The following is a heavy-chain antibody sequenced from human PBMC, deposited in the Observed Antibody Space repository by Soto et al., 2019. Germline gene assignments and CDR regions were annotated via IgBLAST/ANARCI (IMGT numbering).Heavy chain of an antibody. CDR2: FDPEDGET. V-gene: IGHV1-24*01. D-gene: IGHD3-10*01. CDR3: ATVTTWTLVWFGAKRDWFDP. CDR1: GYTLTELS. J-gene: IGHJ5*02. Sequence: QVLLVQSGAEVKKPGASVKVSCKVSGYTLTELSMHWVRQAPGKGLEWMGGFDPEDGETIYAQKFQGRVTMTEDTSTDTAYMELSSLRSEDTAVYYCATVTTWTLVWFGAKRDWFDPWGQGTLVTVSS.